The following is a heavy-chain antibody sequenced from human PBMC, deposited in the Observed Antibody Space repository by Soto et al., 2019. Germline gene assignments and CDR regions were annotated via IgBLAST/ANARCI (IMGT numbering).Heavy chain of an antibody. CDR1: GYSFTSYW. CDR2: IYPGDSET. J-gene: IGHJ4*02. CDR3: ARHTSDRYGSDY. V-gene: IGHV5-51*01. D-gene: IGHD5-18*01. Sequence: PGESLKISCKGSGYSFTSYWIGWVRQMPGKGLQLMGIIYPGDSETRYSPSFQGRVTISADRSISTAYLQWSSLEASDTAMYYCARHTSDRYGSDYWSQGTLVTVSS.